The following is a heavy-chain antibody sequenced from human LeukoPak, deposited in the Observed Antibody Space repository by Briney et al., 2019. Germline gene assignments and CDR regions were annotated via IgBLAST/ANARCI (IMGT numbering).Heavy chain of an antibody. CDR1: GFTVSSNY. D-gene: IGHD6-13*01. Sequence: GGSLRLSCAASGFTVSSNYLSWVRQAPGKGLEWVSVIYSGGSTYYADSVKGRFTISRDNSKNTLYLQMNSLRAEDTAVYYCAKDRFGIAAAGTNWFDPWGQGTLVTVSS. J-gene: IGHJ5*02. CDR2: IYSGGST. V-gene: IGHV3-53*01. CDR3: AKDRFGIAAAGTNWFDP.